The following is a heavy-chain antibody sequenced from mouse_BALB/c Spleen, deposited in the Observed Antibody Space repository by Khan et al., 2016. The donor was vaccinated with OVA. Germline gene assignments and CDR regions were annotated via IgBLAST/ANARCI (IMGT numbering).Heavy chain of an antibody. J-gene: IGHJ4*01. Sequence: EVQLQQSGPELVKPGASVKISCKTSGYTFTEYTMHWVKQSHGKSLEWIGGINPNNGGTSYNQKFKGKATFTVDKSSSTAYRELRSMKSEDSAVYYCAVIAALMITTWGAMDYWGQGTSVTVSS. CDR1: GYTFTEYT. CDR2: INPNNGGT. CDR3: AVIAALMITTWGAMDY. V-gene: IGHV1-18*01. D-gene: IGHD2-4*01.